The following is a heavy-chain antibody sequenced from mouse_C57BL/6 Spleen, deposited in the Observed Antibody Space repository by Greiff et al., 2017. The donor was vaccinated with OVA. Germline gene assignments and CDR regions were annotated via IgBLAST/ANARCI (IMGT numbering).Heavy chain of an antibody. J-gene: IGHJ4*01. Sequence: QVQLQQPGAELVRPGSSVKLSCKASGYTFTSYWMHWVKQRPIQGLEWIGNIDPSDSETHYNQKFKDKATLTVDKSSSTAYMQLSSLTSEDSAVYDCARKGLDYDGDAMDYWGQGTSVTVSS. CDR3: ARKGLDYDGDAMDY. CDR2: IDPSDSET. CDR1: GYTFTSYW. V-gene: IGHV1-52*01. D-gene: IGHD2-4*01.